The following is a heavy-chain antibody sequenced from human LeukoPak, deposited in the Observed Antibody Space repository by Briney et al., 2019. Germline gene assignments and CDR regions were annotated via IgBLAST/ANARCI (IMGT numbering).Heavy chain of an antibody. Sequence: PGGSLRLSCAASGFTFSSYAMSWVRQAPGKGLEWVSANSGSGGSTYYADSVKGRFTISRDNSMNTLHLQMNSLRAEDTAVYYCAKAPIAVAGRAYFDYWGQGTLVSVSS. V-gene: IGHV3-23*01. CDR2: NSGSGGST. D-gene: IGHD6-19*01. J-gene: IGHJ4*02. CDR3: AKAPIAVAGRAYFDY. CDR1: GFTFSSYA.